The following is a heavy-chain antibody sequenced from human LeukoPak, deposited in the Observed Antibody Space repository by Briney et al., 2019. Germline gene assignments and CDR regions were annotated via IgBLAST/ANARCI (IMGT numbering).Heavy chain of an antibody. V-gene: IGHV3-23*01. Sequence: GGSLRLSCAASGFTFSSYAMSWVRQAPGKGLAWVSTISGGSGSTYCADSVKGRFTISRDNSKNTLYLQMNSLRDEDTAVYYCAFFYDSSGYYPTGVLDYWGQGTLVTVSS. D-gene: IGHD3-22*01. J-gene: IGHJ4*02. CDR3: AFFYDSSGYYPTGVLDY. CDR2: ISGGSGST. CDR1: GFTFSSYA.